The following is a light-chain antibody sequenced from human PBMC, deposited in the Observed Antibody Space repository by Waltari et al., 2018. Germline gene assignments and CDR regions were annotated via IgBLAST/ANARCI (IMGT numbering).Light chain of an antibody. J-gene: IGLJ2*01. Sequence: SYELTQPPSVSVSPGQTASISCSGDQLRNLHVSWYQQKPGQSPVLVISLDNRRPSGIPERFSGSNSGNTATLTISGTQAIDEADYYCQAWDRTSVVFGGGTKLTVL. V-gene: IGLV3-1*01. CDR1: QLRNLH. CDR3: QAWDRTSVV. CDR2: LDN.